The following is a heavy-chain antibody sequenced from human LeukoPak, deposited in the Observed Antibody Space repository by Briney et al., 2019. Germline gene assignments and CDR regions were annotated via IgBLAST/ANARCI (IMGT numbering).Heavy chain of an antibody. CDR2: IYSGGNT. D-gene: IGHD1-26*01. V-gene: IGHV3-66*01. J-gene: IGHJ4*02. Sequence: GGSLRLSCAASGFTFSSYSMNWVRQAPGKGLEWVSVIYSGGNTYYADSVEGRFTISRDNSKNTLYLQMNSLRVEDTAVYYCAGAVGAKHPHRFDYWGQGTLVTVSS. CDR1: GFTFSSYS. CDR3: AGAVGAKHPHRFDY.